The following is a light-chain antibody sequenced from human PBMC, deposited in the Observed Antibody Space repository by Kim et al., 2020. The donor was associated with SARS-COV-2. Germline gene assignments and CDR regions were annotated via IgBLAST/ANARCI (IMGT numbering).Light chain of an antibody. CDR3: QSYDSSLSAVV. CDR1: SSNIGAGYD. J-gene: IGLJ2*01. V-gene: IGLV1-40*01. CDR2: GNS. Sequence: QSVLTQPPSVSGAPGQRVTISCTGSSSNIGAGYDVHWYQQLPGTAPKLLLYGNSNRPSGVPDRFSGSKSGTSASLAITGLQAEDEADYYCQSYDSSLSAVVFGGGTQLTVL.